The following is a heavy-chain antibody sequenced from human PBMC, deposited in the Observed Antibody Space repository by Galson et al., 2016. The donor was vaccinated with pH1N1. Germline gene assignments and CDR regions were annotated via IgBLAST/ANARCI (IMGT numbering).Heavy chain of an antibody. J-gene: IGHJ4*02. CDR1: GFAFRTCA. CDR2: ISGTAVNT. D-gene: IGHD3-16*01. Sequence: SLRLSCATSGFAFRTCAMSWVRQAPGKGLEWVSAISGTAVNTFYADSVQGRFTVSRDNAKNTLYLQMDGLTTEDTAVYFCAKYTTLFGGLYFDHWGQGILVAVSS. CDR3: AKYTTLFGGLYFDH. V-gene: IGHV3-23*01.